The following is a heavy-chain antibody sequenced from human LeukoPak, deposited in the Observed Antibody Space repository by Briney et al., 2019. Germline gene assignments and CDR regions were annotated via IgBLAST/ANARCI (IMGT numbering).Heavy chain of an antibody. CDR1: GYTFTSYA. CDR3: ARGLGATMIVVVGSYDAFDI. D-gene: IGHD3-22*01. CDR2: INAGNGNT. V-gene: IGHV1-3*01. J-gene: IGHJ3*02. Sequence: ASVKVSCKASGYTFTSYAMHWVRQAPGQRLEWMGWINAGNGNTKYSQKFQGRVTITRDTSASTAYMELSSLRSEDTAVYYCARGLGATMIVVVGSYDAFDIWGQGTMVTVSS.